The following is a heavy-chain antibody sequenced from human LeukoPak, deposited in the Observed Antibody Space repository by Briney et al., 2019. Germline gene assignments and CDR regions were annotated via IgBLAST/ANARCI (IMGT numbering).Heavy chain of an antibody. Sequence: NPSETLSLTCTVSGGSISSGGYYWSWIRQHPGKGLEWIGYIYYSGSTYYDPSLKSRVTISVDTSKNQFSLKLSSVTAADTAVYYCARVMGPYDSSGYYYFDYWGQGTLVTVSS. V-gene: IGHV4-31*03. D-gene: IGHD3-22*01. CDR3: ARVMGPYDSSGYYYFDY. CDR1: GGSISSGGYY. J-gene: IGHJ4*02. CDR2: IYYSGST.